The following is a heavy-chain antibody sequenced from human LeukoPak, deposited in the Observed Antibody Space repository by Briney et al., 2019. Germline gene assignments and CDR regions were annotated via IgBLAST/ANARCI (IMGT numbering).Heavy chain of an antibody. J-gene: IGHJ4*02. CDR2: IKHDGSEK. Sequence: VGSLRLSCAASGFTFSNYWMNWVRQTPGKGLEWVANIKHDGSEKYYVDSMKGRFTIPRDNAKNSLYLQMNSLRAEDTAVYYCAREKFDYWGQGTLVTVSS. CDR1: GFTFSNYW. V-gene: IGHV3-7*03. CDR3: AREKFDY.